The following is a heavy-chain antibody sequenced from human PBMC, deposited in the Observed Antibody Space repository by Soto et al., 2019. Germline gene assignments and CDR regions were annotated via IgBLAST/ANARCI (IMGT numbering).Heavy chain of an antibody. CDR1: RDTFTSYY. Sequence: ASVKVSCKAPRDTFTSYYINWVRQAPGQGLEWMGVINPHGGSTAYAQKFKGRVTLTRDTSASTVYMEVSSLTSEDTAMYYCARSSGGNFGIIIEGTNWFASWGQGTLVTVSS. CDR3: ARSSGGNFGIIIEGTNWFAS. V-gene: IGHV1-46*01. J-gene: IGHJ5*01. D-gene: IGHD1-26*01. CDR2: INPHGGST.